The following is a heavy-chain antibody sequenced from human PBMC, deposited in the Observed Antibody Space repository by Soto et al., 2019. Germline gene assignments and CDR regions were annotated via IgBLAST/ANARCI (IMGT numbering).Heavy chain of an antibody. CDR2: IYHSGST. Sequence: CTVSGASLISGSHYWTGVRQHPGKGLEWIGYIYHSGSTYYNPSLRSRVTISVDTSKNQFSLKLNSVTAADTAVYYCARVGVPAVADYWGQGTLVTVSS. CDR3: ARVGVPAVADY. D-gene: IGHD2-2*01. V-gene: IGHV4-31*03. J-gene: IGHJ4*02. CDR1: GASLISGSHY.